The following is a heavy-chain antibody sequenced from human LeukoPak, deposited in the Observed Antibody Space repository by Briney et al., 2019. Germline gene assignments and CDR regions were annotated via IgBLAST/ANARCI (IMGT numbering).Heavy chain of an antibody. CDR1: GFTFSTYG. Sequence: GGSLRLSCAASGFTFSTYGMHWVRQAPGKGLEWVAVISYDGSKEYYADSVKGRFTISRDNSKNTLFLQMNSLRAEDTAVYYCAKYPFVYGSGGIDWGQGTLVTVSS. CDR3: AKYPFVYGSGGID. J-gene: IGHJ4*02. D-gene: IGHD3-10*01. V-gene: IGHV3-30*18. CDR2: ISYDGSKE.